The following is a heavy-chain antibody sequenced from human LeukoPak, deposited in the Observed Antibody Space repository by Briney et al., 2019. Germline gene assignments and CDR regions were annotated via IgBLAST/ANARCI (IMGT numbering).Heavy chain of an antibody. CDR1: GGSFSGYY. CDR3: ATANPSRVVVPAAYYWFDP. D-gene: IGHD2-2*01. CDR2: INHSGGT. Sequence: PSETLSLTCAVYGGSFSGYYWSWIRQPPGKGLEWISEINHSGGTNYNPSPESRLIISVENTKNQMSLMLSSVTAADTAVYYCATANPSRVVVPAAYYWFDPWGQGTLVTVSS. J-gene: IGHJ5*02. V-gene: IGHV4-34*01.